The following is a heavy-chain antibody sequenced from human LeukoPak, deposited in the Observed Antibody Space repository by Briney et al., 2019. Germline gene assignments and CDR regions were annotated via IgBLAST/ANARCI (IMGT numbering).Heavy chain of an antibody. V-gene: IGHV3-7*03. Sequence: GGSLRLSCAASGFTFSSYWMSWVRQAPGKGLEWVANIKRDGSEKYYVDSLKGRFTISRDNAKNSLYLQMNSLRAEDTAVYYYARAPGDYSGLPRTFRYYGMDVWGQGTTVTVSS. J-gene: IGHJ6*02. CDR2: IKRDGSEK. D-gene: IGHD4-17*01. CDR1: GFTFSSYW. CDR3: ARAPGDYSGLPRTFRYYGMDV.